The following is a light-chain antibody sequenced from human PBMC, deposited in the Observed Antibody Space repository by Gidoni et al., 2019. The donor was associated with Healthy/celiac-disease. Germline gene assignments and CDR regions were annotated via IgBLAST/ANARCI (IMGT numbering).Light chain of an antibody. CDR2: AAS. J-gene: IGKJ3*01. CDR3: QQSYSTPRFT. CDR1: QSISSY. V-gene: IGKV1-39*01. Sequence: DSKMTQYPSSLSASVGDRVTITCRASQSISSYLNWYQQKPGQAPKLLIYAASSLQSGVPSRFSGSGSWTDFTLTIISLQPEDFATYSCQQSYSTPRFTFGPGTKVDIK.